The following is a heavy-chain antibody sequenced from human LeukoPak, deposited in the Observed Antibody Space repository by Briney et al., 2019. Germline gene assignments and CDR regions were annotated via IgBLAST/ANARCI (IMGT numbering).Heavy chain of an antibody. D-gene: IGHD2-2*01. J-gene: IGHJ5*02. Sequence: SETLSLTCTVSGGSISSYYWSWIRQPPGKGLEWIGRIYTSGSTNYNPSLKSRVTMSVDTSKNQFSLKLSSVTAADTAVYYCAREGAYCSSTSCYNWFDPWGQGTLVTVSS. CDR2: IYTSGST. CDR1: GGSISSYY. CDR3: AREGAYCSSTSCYNWFDP. V-gene: IGHV4-4*07.